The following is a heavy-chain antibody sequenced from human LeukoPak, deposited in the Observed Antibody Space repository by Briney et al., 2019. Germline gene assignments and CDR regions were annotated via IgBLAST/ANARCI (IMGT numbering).Heavy chain of an antibody. CDR1: GFTFSNAW. CDR3: TTGSGGVNACNPPDAFDI. V-gene: IGHV3-15*01. CDR2: IKSKTDYETT. J-gene: IGHJ3*02. D-gene: IGHD3-16*01. Sequence: GGSLRLSCAASGFTFSNAWMTWVRQAPGKGLEWVGRIKSKTDYETTDYAAPLKSILTVSRDDSINTKYLQMNSLKTEDTAVYYCTTGSGGVNACNPPDAFDIWGKGTMVTVSS.